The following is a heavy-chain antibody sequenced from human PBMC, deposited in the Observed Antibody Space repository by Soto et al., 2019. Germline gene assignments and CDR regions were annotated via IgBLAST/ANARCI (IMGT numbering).Heavy chain of an antibody. CDR3: ARDQPGYSYGYGLGY. CDR2: ISSSSSYV. CDR1: GFTFSSYS. Sequence: EVQLVESGGGLVKPGGSLRLSCKASGFTFSSYSRNWVRQAPGKGLERVSPISSSSSYVYYADAVKGRFTISRDNAKNSLYLQMNSLRAEDTAVYYCARDQPGYSYGYGLGYWGQGTLVTVSS. D-gene: IGHD5-18*01. J-gene: IGHJ4*02. V-gene: IGHV3-21*01.